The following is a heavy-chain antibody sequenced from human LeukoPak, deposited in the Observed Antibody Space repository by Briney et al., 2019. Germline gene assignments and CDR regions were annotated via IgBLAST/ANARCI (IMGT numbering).Heavy chain of an antibody. CDR1: GYTFTGYY. CDR3: ARAVVRGDTITEDWFDP. Sequence: ASVKVSCKASGYTFTGYYMHWVRQAPGQGLEWMGWISAYNGNTNYAQKLQGRVTMTTDTSTSTAYMELRSLRSDDTAVYYCARAVVRGDTITEDWFDPWGQGTLVTVSS. CDR2: ISAYNGNT. D-gene: IGHD3-10*01. V-gene: IGHV1-18*04. J-gene: IGHJ5*02.